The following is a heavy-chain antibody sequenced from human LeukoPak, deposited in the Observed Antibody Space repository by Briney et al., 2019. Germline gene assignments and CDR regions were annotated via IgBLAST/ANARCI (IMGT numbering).Heavy chain of an antibody. CDR1: GFTFSNYW. D-gene: IGHD5-18*01. J-gene: IGHJ4*02. CDR3: AREGRGYSYAFEY. CDR2: INSDGSST. V-gene: IGHV3-74*01. Sequence: GGSLRLSCAASGFTFSNYWMHWVRQAPGKGLVWVSRINSDGSSTTYADSLKGRFTISRENGQHTLYLQMNSLRAADTAVYYCAREGRGYSYAFEYWGQGTLVTVSS.